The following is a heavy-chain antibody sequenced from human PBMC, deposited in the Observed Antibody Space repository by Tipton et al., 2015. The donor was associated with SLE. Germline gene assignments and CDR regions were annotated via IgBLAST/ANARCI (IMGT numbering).Heavy chain of an antibody. J-gene: IGHJ4*02. CDR2: IKQDGSER. Sequence: SLRLSCTSSGFTFCHYWMSWVRQAPGKGLEWVALIKQDGSERRYVDSLRGRFSISRDSAKSSLYLEMNSLRAEDTAVYYCVGGRGWLPEYWGQGTLVTVSS. CDR3: VGGRGWLPEY. CDR1: GFTFCHYW. V-gene: IGHV3-7*01. D-gene: IGHD6-19*01.